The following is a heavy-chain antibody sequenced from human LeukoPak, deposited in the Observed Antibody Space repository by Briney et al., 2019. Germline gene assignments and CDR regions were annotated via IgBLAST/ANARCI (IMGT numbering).Heavy chain of an antibody. CDR3: ARGPLYYDSSGYYLAAFDI. D-gene: IGHD3-22*01. V-gene: IGHV4-34*01. Sequence: SETLSLTCAVYGGSFSGYYWSWIRQPPGKGLEWIGEINHSGSTNYNPSLKSRVTISVDTSKNQFSLKLSSVTAADTAVYYCARGPLYYDSSGYYLAAFDIWGQGTMVTVSS. CDR1: GGSFSGYY. J-gene: IGHJ3*02. CDR2: INHSGST.